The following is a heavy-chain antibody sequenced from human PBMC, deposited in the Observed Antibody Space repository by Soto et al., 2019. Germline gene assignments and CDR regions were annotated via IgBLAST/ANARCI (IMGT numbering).Heavy chain of an antibody. J-gene: IGHJ6*02. Sequence: QVQLVESGGGVVHPGRSLRLSCAASGFSFSDYGMHWVRQAPGKGLEWVAVMSYDGSKKNYADSVKGRFTISRDNSNNTLHLQMNSLRAEDTAVYYCAKTTRGSPPVWGQGTTVTVSS. V-gene: IGHV3-30*18. CDR2: MSYDGSKK. CDR1: GFSFSDYG. CDR3: AKTTRGSPPV. D-gene: IGHD3-10*01.